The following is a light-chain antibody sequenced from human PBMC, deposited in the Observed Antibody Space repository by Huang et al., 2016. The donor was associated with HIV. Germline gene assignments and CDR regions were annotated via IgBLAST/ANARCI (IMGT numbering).Light chain of an antibody. CDR2: DAS. CDR1: QSVRSN. Sequence: EIVMTQSPGTLSVSPGGRATLSCRASQSVRSNLAWYQQKPGQAPRLLIYDASTRATGVPARFSGSGSGTQFTISISSRQSEDFAVYYCQQYDNWPPFTFGPGTKVDIK. J-gene: IGKJ3*01. V-gene: IGKV3-15*01. CDR3: QQYDNWPPFT.